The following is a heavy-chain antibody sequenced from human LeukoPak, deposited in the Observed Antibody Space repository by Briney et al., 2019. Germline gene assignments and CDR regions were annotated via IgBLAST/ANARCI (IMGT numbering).Heavy chain of an antibody. CDR2: IWSDGSKT. J-gene: IGHJ5*02. CDR3: ASGVAAAGNPNYFDP. Sequence: GGSLRLSCGASGFTFTNSAMHWVRQAPGKGLEGGAVIWSDGSKTYYADSVKGRFTISRANSKNTLYLQMPSLRVEGPPVSYCASGVAAAGNPNYFDPWGQGTLVTVSS. D-gene: IGHD6-13*01. CDR1: GFTFTNSA. V-gene: IGHV3-33*01.